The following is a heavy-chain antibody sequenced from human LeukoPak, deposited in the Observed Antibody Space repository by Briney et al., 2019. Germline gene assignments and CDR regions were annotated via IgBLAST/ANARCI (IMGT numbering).Heavy chain of an antibody. J-gene: IGHJ6*03. Sequence: SETLSLTCTVSGCSISSYYWSWIRQAPGKGLEWIGYIYYSGSTNYNPSLKSRVTISVDTSKNQFSLKLSSVTAADTAVYYCARGIVVVTARRNYYYYMDVWGKGTTDTVSS. V-gene: IGHV4-59*01. CDR2: IYYSGST. CDR3: ARGIVVVTARRNYYYYMDV. CDR1: GCSISSYY. D-gene: IGHD2-21*02.